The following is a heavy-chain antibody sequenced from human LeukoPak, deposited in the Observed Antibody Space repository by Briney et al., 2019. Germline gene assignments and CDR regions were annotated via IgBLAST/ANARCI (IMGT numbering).Heavy chain of an antibody. V-gene: IGHV4-4*07. J-gene: IGHJ4*02. D-gene: IGHD2-15*01. CDR2: TYTSGDT. CDR1: RASISDNY. Sequence: PSETLSLTCTVSRASISDNYWSWSRQPAGKALEWIGRTYTSGDTNYNPSLKSRSSVSVDTSKNQFYLSLRYVTAADTAVYYCTIGGASGSLAHWGPGTLVTVSS. CDR3: TIGGASGSLAH.